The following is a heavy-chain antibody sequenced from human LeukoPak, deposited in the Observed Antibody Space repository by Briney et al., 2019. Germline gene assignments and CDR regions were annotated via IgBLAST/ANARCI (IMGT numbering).Heavy chain of an antibody. D-gene: IGHD2-15*01. CDR2: INTNTGNP. CDR1: GYTFTSYA. J-gene: IGHJ4*02. CDR3: ARDSGGSGGSFKGFDY. V-gene: IGHV7-4-1*02. Sequence: GASVKVSCKASGYTFTSYAMNWVRQAPGQGLEWMGWINTNTGNPTYAQGFTGRFVFPLDTSVSTAYLQISSLKAEDTAVYYCARDSGGSGGSFKGFDYWGQGTLVTVSS.